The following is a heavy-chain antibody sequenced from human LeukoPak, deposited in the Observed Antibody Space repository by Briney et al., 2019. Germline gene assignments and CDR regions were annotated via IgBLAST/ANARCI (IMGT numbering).Heavy chain of an antibody. V-gene: IGHV3-21*04. CDR1: GFTFSSYS. CDR3: ARSELTRVYFDY. D-gene: IGHD1-7*01. Sequence: PGGSLRLSCAASGFTFSSYSMNWVRQAPGKGLEWVSSISSSSSYIYYADSVKGRFTLSRDNAKNSLYLQMNSLTAEDTAVYYCARSELTRVYFDYWGQGTLVTVSS. J-gene: IGHJ4*02. CDR2: ISSSSSYI.